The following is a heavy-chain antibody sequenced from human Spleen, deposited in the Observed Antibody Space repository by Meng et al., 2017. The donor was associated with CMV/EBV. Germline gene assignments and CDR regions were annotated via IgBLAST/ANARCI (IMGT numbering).Heavy chain of an antibody. D-gene: IGHD5-18*01. CDR1: GFILSGSA. CDR2: IRSRANNYAT. V-gene: IGHV3-73*01. CDR3: TRLHSAP. J-gene: IGHJ5*02. Sequence: GGSLRLSCAASGFILSGSAIRWVRQASGKGLEWIGRIRSRANNYATGYAASVKGRFIISRDDSKNTAYLQMSSLKTEDTAMYFCTRLHSAPWGQGTLVTVSS.